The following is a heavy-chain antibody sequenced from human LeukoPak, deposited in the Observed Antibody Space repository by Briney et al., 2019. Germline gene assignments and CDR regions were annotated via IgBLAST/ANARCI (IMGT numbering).Heavy chain of an antibody. V-gene: IGHV3-23*01. J-gene: IGHJ4*02. CDR1: GLTFSNYA. CDR2: ISGSGGRT. Sequence: PGGSLRLSCAASGLTFSNYAMSWVRQAPGKGLQWVSGISGSGGRTYYADSVMGRFTISRDNSKNTLYLQMNSLRAEDTAVYYCATPYYDSSGYLFLFDYWGQGTLVTVSS. D-gene: IGHD3-22*01. CDR3: ATPYYDSSGYLFLFDY.